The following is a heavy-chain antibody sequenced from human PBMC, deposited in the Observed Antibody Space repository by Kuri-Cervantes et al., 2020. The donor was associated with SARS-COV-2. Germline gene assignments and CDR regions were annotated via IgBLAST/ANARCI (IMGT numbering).Heavy chain of an antibody. D-gene: IGHD3-10*01. Sequence: LSFTCAASGFTFSSYAMHWVRQAPGKGLEWVAVISYDGSNKYYADSVKGRSTISRDNSKNTLYLQMNSLRAEDTAVYYCARDFFTMGRRGVDIWGQGTMVTVSS. CDR2: ISYDGSNK. J-gene: IGHJ3*02. CDR3: ARDFFTMGRRGVDI. CDR1: GFTFSSYA. V-gene: IGHV3-30-3*01.